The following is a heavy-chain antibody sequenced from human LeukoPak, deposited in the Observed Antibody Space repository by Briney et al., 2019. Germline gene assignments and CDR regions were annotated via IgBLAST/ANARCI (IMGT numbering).Heavy chain of an antibody. CDR3: ARARGSIFGVVTGKYYFDY. Sequence: PGGSLRLSCAASGFTFGSYSMNWVRQAPGKGLEWVSYISSSSSTIYYADSVKGRFTISRDNAKNSLYLQMNSLRAEDTAVYYCARARGSIFGVVTGKYYFDYWGQGTLVTVSS. CDR1: GFTFGSYS. CDR2: ISSSSSTI. D-gene: IGHD3-3*01. J-gene: IGHJ4*02. V-gene: IGHV3-48*01.